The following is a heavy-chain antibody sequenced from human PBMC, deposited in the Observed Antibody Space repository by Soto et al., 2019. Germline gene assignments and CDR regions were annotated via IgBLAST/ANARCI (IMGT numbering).Heavy chain of an antibody. CDR2: ISSSSSTI. D-gene: IGHD3-9*01. J-gene: IGHJ4*02. V-gene: IGHV3-48*01. Sequence: GGSLTLSCAPSGFTFSRYSMKWVRQAPGKGLEWVSYISSSSSTIYYADSVKGRSTISRDNAKNSLYLQMNSLRAEDTAVYYCARVRNCDYWGQGTLVTVSS. CDR1: GFTFSRYS. CDR3: ARVRNCDY.